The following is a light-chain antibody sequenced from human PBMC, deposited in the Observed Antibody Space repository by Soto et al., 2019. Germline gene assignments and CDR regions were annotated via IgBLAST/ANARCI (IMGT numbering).Light chain of an antibody. Sequence: EIVLTQSPGTLSLSPGERATLSCRASQSVTSSYLAWYQQKPGQAPRLLIYGASSRATGIPDRFSGSGSGTDFTITISRLEPEDCAVYYCQQYGSSPRFGQGTKVDIK. J-gene: IGKJ1*01. CDR1: QSVTSSY. CDR2: GAS. V-gene: IGKV3-20*01. CDR3: QQYGSSPR.